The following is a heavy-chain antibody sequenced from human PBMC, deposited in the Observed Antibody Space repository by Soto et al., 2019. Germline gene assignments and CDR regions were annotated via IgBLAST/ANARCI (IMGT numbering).Heavy chain of an antibody. CDR1: GFTFSSYG. V-gene: IGHV3-30*18. CDR3: AKGLIAAAGYYYYGMDV. CDR2: ISYDGSNK. D-gene: IGHD6-13*01. J-gene: IGHJ6*02. Sequence: RLSCAASGFTFSSYGMHWVRQAPGKGLEWVAVISYDGSNKYYADSVKGRFTISRDNSKNTLYLQMNSLRAEDTAVYYCAKGLIAAAGYYYYGMDVWGQGTTVTVPS.